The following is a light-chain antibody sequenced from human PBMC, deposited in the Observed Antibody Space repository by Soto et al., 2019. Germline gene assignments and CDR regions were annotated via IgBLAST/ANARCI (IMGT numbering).Light chain of an antibody. CDR1: QSVSSGY. CDR3: EQYVASCPSWT. Sequence: EIVLTQSPGTLSLSPGERATLSCRSSQSVSSGYLAWYQQKPGQAPRLLIFRAFNRATGIPDRFSGSGSGSDVTLTVSSLYRGDFAVYFCEQYVASCPSWTFGQGTEVEI. J-gene: IGKJ1*01. V-gene: IGKV3-20*01. CDR2: RAF.